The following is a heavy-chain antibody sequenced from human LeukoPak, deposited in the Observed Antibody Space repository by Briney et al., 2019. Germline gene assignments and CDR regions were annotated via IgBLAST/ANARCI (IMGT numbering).Heavy chain of an antibody. V-gene: IGHV1-69*04. CDR2: IIPILGIA. CDR3: ARGVGDIVATFQLYYFDY. J-gene: IGHJ4*02. CDR1: GGTFSSYA. Sequence: SVKVSCKASGGTFSSYAISWVRQAPGQGLEWMGRIIPILGIANYAQKSQGRVTITADKSTSTAYMELSSLRSEDTAVYYCARGVGDIVATFQLYYFDYWGQGTLVTVSS. D-gene: IGHD5-12*01.